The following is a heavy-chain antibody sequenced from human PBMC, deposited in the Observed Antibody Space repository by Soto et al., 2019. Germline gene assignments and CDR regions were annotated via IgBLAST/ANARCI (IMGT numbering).Heavy chain of an antibody. Sequence: GGSLRLSCAACGFTFSSYWMHWVRQAPGKGLVWVSRINSDGSSTSYADSVKGRFTISRDNAKNTLYLQMNSLRAEDTAVYYCARVAPSYGSGSHKYGMDVWGQGTTVTVSS. J-gene: IGHJ6*02. V-gene: IGHV3-74*01. CDR2: INSDGSST. D-gene: IGHD3-10*01. CDR3: ARVAPSYGSGSHKYGMDV. CDR1: GFTFSSYW.